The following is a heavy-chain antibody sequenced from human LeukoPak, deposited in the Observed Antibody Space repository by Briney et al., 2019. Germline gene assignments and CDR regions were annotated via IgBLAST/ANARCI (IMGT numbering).Heavy chain of an antibody. D-gene: IGHD2-15*01. V-gene: IGHV4-59*08. Sequence: SETLSLTCTVSGGSISSYYWSWIRQPPGKGLEWIGYIYYSGSTNYNPSLKSRVTISVDTSKNQFSLKLSSVTAADTAVYYCASGRGYCSGGSCYISLAGFDYWGQGTLVTVSS. CDR3: ASGRGYCSGGSCYISLAGFDY. CDR1: GGSISSYY. J-gene: IGHJ4*02. CDR2: IYYSGST.